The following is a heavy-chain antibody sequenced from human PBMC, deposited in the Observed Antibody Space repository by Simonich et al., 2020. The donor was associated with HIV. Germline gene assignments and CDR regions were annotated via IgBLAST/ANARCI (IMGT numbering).Heavy chain of an antibody. CDR1: WYTFTSYY. CDR2: INPRTGST. J-gene: IGHJ1*01. D-gene: IGHD6-13*01. Sequence: QVQLVQSGAEVKKPGASVKVSCKASWYTFTSYYMHWVRQAPGQGLEWMGMINPRTGSTNYEQRCQGRLTMTRDMSTSTVYMELSSLRSEDTAVFYCARVDIATAGRYFHHWGQGTLVTVSS. CDR3: ARVDIATAGRYFHH. V-gene: IGHV1-46*01.